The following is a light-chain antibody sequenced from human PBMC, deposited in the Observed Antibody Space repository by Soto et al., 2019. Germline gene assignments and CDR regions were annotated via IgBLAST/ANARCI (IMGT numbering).Light chain of an antibody. CDR1: SSDIGTYDY. J-gene: IGLJ1*01. V-gene: IGLV2-14*01. Sequence: QAVVTQPASVSGSPGQSITISCTGTSSDIGTYDYISWFQQYPGKAPKLVIYDVSVRASGVSNRFSASKSGNTASLTISGLQAEDEADYYCTSYTTSTTYVFGTGTKVTVL. CDR3: TSYTTSTTYV. CDR2: DVS.